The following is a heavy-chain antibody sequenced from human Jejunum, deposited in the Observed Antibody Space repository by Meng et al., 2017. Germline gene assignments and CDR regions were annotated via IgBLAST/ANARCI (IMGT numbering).Heavy chain of an antibody. D-gene: IGHD2-2*01. CDR1: GYSFTSAW. V-gene: IGHV5-51*01. J-gene: IGHJ4*02. Sequence: GESLKISCKGSGYSFTSAWSAWVRQMPGKCLECMGSIYPGYSDTRYSPSFQGQVTISADKSLSTAYLQWSSRKASDTAMYYCARRSSNTLIDYWGQGTLVTVSS. CDR2: IYPGYSDT. CDR3: ARRSSNTLIDY.